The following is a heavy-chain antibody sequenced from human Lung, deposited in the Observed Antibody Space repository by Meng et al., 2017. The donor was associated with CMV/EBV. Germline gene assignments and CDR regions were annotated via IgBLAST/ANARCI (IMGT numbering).Heavy chain of an antibody. Sequence: SXTXSLXXNVSGSSITSAYYWAWIRQPPGKRLEWIGSIFHRGNAYYLPSLNSRLTISVDTSKNQFSLKLNSVTAADTAIYYCAREVGAPYFDLWGQGTMVTVSS. CDR3: AREVGAPYFDL. V-gene: IGHV4-38-2*02. D-gene: IGHD1-26*01. J-gene: IGHJ3*01. CDR1: GSSITSAYY. CDR2: IFHRGNA.